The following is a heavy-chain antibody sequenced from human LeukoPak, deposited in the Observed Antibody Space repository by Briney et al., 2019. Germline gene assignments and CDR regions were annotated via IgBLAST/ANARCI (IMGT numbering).Heavy chain of an antibody. V-gene: IGHV4-39*07. J-gene: IGHJ5*02. CDR1: GGSISSSSYY. D-gene: IGHD6-6*01. CDR3: AREKCQQLDNWFDP. CDR2: IYYSGST. Sequence: PSETLSLTCTVSGGSISSSSYYWGWIRQPPGKGLEWIGSIYYSGSTYYNPSLKSRVTISVDTSKNQFSLKLSSVTAADTAVYYRAREKCQQLDNWFDPWGQGTLVTVSS.